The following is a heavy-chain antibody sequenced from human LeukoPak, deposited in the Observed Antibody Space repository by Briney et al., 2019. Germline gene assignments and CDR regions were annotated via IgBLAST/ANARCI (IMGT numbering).Heavy chain of an antibody. D-gene: IGHD3-9*01. Sequence: GASLRLSCAASGFTFSNYAMSWVRQAPGKGLEWVSAITGSGGGTYYADSVKGRFTISRDNSKNTLYLQMNSLRDEDTAVYYCAKWGDYDVLTDYYDPDYWGQGTLVTVSS. J-gene: IGHJ4*02. CDR1: GFTFSNYA. V-gene: IGHV3-23*01. CDR2: ITGSGGGT. CDR3: AKWGDYDVLTDYYDPDY.